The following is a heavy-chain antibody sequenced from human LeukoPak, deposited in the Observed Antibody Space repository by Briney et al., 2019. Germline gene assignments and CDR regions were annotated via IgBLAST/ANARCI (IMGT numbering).Heavy chain of an antibody. CDR1: GFTFSSYG. D-gene: IGHD5/OR15-5a*01. CDR3: AKMSPEAYFDY. J-gene: IGHJ4*02. Sequence: GGSLRLSCAASGFTFSSYGMHWVRQAPGKGLEWVAVISYDGSSKYYADSVKGRFTISRDNSKNTLYLQMNSLRAEDTAVYYCAKMSPEAYFDYWGQGTLVTVSS. CDR2: ISYDGSSK. V-gene: IGHV3-30*18.